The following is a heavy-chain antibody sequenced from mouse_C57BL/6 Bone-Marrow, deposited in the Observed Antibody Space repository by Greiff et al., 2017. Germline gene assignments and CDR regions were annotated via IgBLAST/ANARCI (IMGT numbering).Heavy chain of an antibody. CDR1: GYTFTGYW. CDR3: ARSVDFYWYFEV. Sequence: VKLVESGAELMKPGASVKLSCKATGYTFTGYWIEWVKQRPGHGLEWIGEILPGSGSTNYNEKFKGKATFTADPSSNTAYMQLSSLTTEDSAIYYCARSVDFYWYFEVWGTGTTVTVSS. CDR2: ILPGSGST. J-gene: IGHJ1*03. V-gene: IGHV1-9*01.